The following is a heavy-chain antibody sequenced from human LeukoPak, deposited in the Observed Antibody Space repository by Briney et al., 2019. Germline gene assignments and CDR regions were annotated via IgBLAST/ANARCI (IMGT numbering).Heavy chain of an antibody. J-gene: IGHJ4*02. CDR2: TYYSGNT. D-gene: IGHD3-22*01. Sequence: SETLSLTCTVSGGSISSYYWTWIRQSPGKGLEWIGHTYYSGNTNYNPSLKSRVTISIDTSKNQFSLKLSSVTAADTAVYYCTRGRAYYDSTGYYYWGRGILVTVSS. CDR1: GGSISSYY. V-gene: IGHV4-59*01. CDR3: TRGRAYYDSTGYYY.